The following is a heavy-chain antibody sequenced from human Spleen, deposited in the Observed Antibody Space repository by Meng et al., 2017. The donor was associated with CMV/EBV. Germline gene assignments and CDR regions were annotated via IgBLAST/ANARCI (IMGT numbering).Heavy chain of an antibody. CDR2: IKQDGSEK. J-gene: IGHJ4*02. V-gene: IGHV3-7*01. CDR1: GFTVSSNY. D-gene: IGHD2-15*01. CDR3: TREGVVVVAATLGDRSFDY. Sequence: GGSLRLSCAASGFTVSSNYVSWVRQAPGKGLEWVANIKQDGSEKYYVDSVKGRFTISRDNAKNSLYLQMNSLRAEDTAVYYCTREGVVVVAATLGDRSFDYWGQGTLVTVSS.